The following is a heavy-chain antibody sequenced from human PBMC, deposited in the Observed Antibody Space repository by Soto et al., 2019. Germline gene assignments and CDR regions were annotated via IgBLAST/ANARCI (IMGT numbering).Heavy chain of an antibody. D-gene: IGHD3-10*01. V-gene: IGHV1-69*13. CDR3: ARAQDGSGSYYENDAFDI. CDR1: GGTFSSYA. J-gene: IGHJ3*02. CDR2: NIPIFGTA. Sequence: SVKVSCKASGGTFSSYAISWVRQAPGQGLEWMGGNIPIFGTANYAQKFQGRVTITADESTSTAYMELSSLRSEDTAVYYCARAQDGSGSYYENDAFDIWGQGTMVTVSS.